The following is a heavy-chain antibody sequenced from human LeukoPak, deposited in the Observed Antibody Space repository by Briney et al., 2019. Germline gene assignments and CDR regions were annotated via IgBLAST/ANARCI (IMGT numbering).Heavy chain of an antibody. CDR2: IRYDGLKK. J-gene: IGHJ4*02. V-gene: IGHV3-30*02. CDR3: AKDRETFSSYGYFDY. Sequence: PGGSLRLSCATSGFTFSTYVMHWVRQAPGKGLEWVAHIRYDGLKKRYADSVRGRVTVSRDNSKNTLYLQMNSLRAEDTAVYYCAKDRETFSSYGYFDYWGQGTLVPVSS. CDR1: GFTFSTYV. D-gene: IGHD2-21*01.